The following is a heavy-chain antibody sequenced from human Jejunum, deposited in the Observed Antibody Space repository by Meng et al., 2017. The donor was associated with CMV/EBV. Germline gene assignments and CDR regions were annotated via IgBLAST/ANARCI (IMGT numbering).Heavy chain of an antibody. J-gene: IGHJ4*02. CDR1: GFTFSSYA. D-gene: IGHD5-24*01. CDR3: AREEGRDGYNYLDF. CDR2: ISYDGTNK. V-gene: IGHV3-30-3*01. Sequence: SGFTFSSYAMHWVRQAPGKGLEWVTLISYDGTNKYCADSVKGRFTISGDNSKNTLYLQMNSLRAEDTAVYYCAREEGRDGYNYLDFWGQGTLVTVSS.